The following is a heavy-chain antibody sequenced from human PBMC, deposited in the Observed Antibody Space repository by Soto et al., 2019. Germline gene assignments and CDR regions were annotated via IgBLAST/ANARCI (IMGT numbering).Heavy chain of an antibody. CDR1: GYAFSGYA. CDR2: INIGSGNT. D-gene: IGHD6-13*01. V-gene: IGHV1-3*04. Sequence: EASVKVSCKASGYAFSGYAMHGVRQAPGQRLEWMGWINIGSGNTEYSQNFQDRITITRDTSASTVYMELSSLKASDTAMYYCARTSAAGKYYYGMDGRGQGTTVTVSS. J-gene: IGHJ6*02. CDR3: ARTSAAGKYYYGMDG.